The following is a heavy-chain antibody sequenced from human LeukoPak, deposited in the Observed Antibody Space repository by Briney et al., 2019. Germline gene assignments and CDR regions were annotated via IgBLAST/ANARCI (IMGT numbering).Heavy chain of an antibody. CDR1: GYTFTSYY. D-gene: IGHD3-10*01. CDR2: INPSGGST. V-gene: IGHV1-46*01. Sequence: APVKVSCKASGYTFTSYYMHWVRQAPGQGLEWMGIINPSGGSTSYAQKFQGRVTMTRDTSTSTVYMELSSLRSEDTAVYYCARDGRFRFGELQASLDYYYYGMDVWGQGTTVTVSS. CDR3: ARDGRFRFGELQASLDYYYYGMDV. J-gene: IGHJ6*02.